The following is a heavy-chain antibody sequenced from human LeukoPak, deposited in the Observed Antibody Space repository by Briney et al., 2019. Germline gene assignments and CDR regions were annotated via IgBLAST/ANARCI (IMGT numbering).Heavy chain of an antibody. CDR1: GFTFSTYW. CDR2: INSDGSST. Sequence: GGSLRLSCAASGFTFSTYWMHWVRQAPGKGLVWVSSINSDGSSTSYADSVRGRFTISRDNAKNSLYLQMNSLRAEDTAVYYCARDFGGGSAFFHSYNWFDPWGQGTLVTVSS. CDR3: ARDFGGGSAFFHSYNWFDP. V-gene: IGHV3-74*01. J-gene: IGHJ5*02. D-gene: IGHD2-15*01.